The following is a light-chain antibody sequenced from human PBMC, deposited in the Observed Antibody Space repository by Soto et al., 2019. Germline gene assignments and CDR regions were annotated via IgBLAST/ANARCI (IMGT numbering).Light chain of an antibody. CDR2: GPS. J-gene: IGKJ5*01. Sequence: EIVLTPAPVTLSLSPGKRSTLSCRASQSVSSSYLTGYQHNPGQAPRLLIYGPSSRATGIPDRVSGSGSGTVFPITSSRVEHEVFAVYYCQQYGSSPITFGQGTRLEI. V-gene: IGKV3-20*01. CDR3: QQYGSSPIT. CDR1: QSVSSSY.